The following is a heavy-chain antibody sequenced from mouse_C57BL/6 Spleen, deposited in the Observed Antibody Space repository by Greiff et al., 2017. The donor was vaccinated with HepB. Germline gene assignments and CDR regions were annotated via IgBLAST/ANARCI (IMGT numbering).Heavy chain of an antibody. V-gene: IGHV1-26*01. CDR1: GYTFTDYY. CDR3: ARRPSFDY. Sequence: VQLQQSGPELVKPGASVKISCKASGYTFTDYYMNWVKQSHGKSLEWIGDINPNNGGTSYNQKFKGKATLTVDKSSSTAYMELRSLTSEDSAVYYCARRPSFDYWGQGTTLTVSS. CDR2: INPNNGGT. J-gene: IGHJ2*01.